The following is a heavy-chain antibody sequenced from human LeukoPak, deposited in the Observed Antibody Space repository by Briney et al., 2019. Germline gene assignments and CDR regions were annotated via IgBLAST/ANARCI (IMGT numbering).Heavy chain of an antibody. CDR3: ARRRVLWQGQGAFDI. D-gene: IGHD2-21*01. CDR1: GYTFTTYG. CDR2: ISTYNGNT. V-gene: IGHV1-18*01. Sequence: ASVKVSCKASGYTFTTYGISWVRQAPGQGLEWMGWISTYNGNTNYAQNLQDHRVAMTTDTSTSTAYMELSSLRSEDTAVYYCARRRVLWQGQGAFDIWGQGTMVTVSS. J-gene: IGHJ3*02.